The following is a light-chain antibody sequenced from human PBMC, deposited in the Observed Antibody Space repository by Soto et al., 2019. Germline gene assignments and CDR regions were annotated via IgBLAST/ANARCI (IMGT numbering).Light chain of an antibody. J-gene: IGKJ5*01. CDR2: GAS. CDR3: QQRYNWPPT. CDR1: QSVSSY. Sequence: EIVLTQSPATLSLSPGERATLSCRASQSVSSYLAWYQQKPGQAPRLLIYGASSRATGIPDRFSGSGSGTDFTLTITSLEPEDFAVYYCQQRYNWPPTFGQGTRLEIK. V-gene: IGKV3-11*01.